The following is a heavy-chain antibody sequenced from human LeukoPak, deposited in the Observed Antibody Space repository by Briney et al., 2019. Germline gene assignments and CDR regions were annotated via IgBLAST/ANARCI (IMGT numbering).Heavy chain of an antibody. J-gene: IGHJ6*02. CDR1: GFTFSSYA. V-gene: IGHV3-23*01. CDR2: ISGSGGST. D-gene: IGHD3-10*01. Sequence: GGSLRLSCTASGFTFSSYAMSWVRQAPGKGLEWVSAISGSGGSTYYADSVKGRFTISRDNSKNTLYLQMNSLRAEDTAVYYCANPAPMVRGVTAYYYYGMDVWGQGTTVTVSS. CDR3: ANPAPMVRGVTAYYYYGMDV.